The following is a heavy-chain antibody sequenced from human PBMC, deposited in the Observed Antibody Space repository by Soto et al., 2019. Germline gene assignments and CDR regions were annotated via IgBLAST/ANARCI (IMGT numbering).Heavy chain of an antibody. CDR3: VKDPYDAALY. J-gene: IGHJ4*02. CDR2: ISHDGNNK. D-gene: IGHD3-16*01. CDR1: GVTCSGYG. V-gene: IGHV3-30*18. Sequence: PVGFLRLWCAASGVTCSGYGMRWVRQAPGKGPEGVAVISHDGNNKYYADSVKGRFTISRDNSKNTLSLQMNSLRAGDTAVDYCVKDPYDAALYWSQGTLVTVSS.